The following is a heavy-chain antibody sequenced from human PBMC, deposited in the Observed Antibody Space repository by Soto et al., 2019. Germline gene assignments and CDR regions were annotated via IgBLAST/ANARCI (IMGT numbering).Heavy chain of an antibody. V-gene: IGHV1-3*04. CDR3: ARSKTIVMPGFDH. J-gene: IGHJ4*02. CDR1: GYVFTSFA. Sequence: GASVKVSCKTSGYVFTSFAIHWMRQAPGQGPEWMEWINTGNGDSKYSEKFQDRVTITRDTSATTAYMELSSLRSEDTAVYYCARSKTIVMPGFDHWGQGTLVTVSS. D-gene: IGHD2-21*01. CDR2: INTGNGDS.